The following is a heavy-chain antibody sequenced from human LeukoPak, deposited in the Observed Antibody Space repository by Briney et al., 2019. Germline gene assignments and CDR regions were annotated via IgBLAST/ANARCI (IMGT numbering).Heavy chain of an antibody. CDR3: AKYTERAFDV. V-gene: IGHV3-23*01. J-gene: IGHJ3*01. CDR2: ISPTGAGT. Sequence: PGGSLRLSCAASGFTFNGYAMSWVRQAPGKGLEWVSTISPTGAGTYYAGSVKGLFTISRDNSKNTLYLEMNSLRAEDTAVYYCAKYTERAFDVWGQGTTVTVSS. CDR1: GFTFNGYA. D-gene: IGHD2-2*02.